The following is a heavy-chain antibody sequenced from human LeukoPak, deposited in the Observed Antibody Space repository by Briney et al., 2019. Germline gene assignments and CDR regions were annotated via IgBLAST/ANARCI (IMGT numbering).Heavy chain of an antibody. CDR2: ISAYNGNT. V-gene: IGHV1-18*01. D-gene: IGHD3-22*01. J-gene: IGHJ4*02. CDR3: ARPYYYDSSGYYAPFDY. Sequence: ASVKVSCKASGYTFTSYGISWVRQAPGQGLEWMGWISAYNGNTNYAQKLQGRVTMTTDTSTSTAYMELRSLRSEDTAVYYCARPYYYDSSGYYAPFDYWGQGTLVTVSS. CDR1: GYTFTSYG.